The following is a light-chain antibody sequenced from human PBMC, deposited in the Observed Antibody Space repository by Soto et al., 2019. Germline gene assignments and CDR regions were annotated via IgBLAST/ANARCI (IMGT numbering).Light chain of an antibody. CDR3: QQRTKWPPRYT. J-gene: IGKJ2*01. Sequence: EIVLTQSPATLSLSPGERATLSCRASQSVSSYFAWYQQKPGQAPRLLIYDASNRATGIPARFSGSGSGTDFTLTIISLAPEDFAVYYCQQRTKWPPRYTFGQGTKLEIK. CDR1: QSVSSY. V-gene: IGKV3-11*01. CDR2: DAS.